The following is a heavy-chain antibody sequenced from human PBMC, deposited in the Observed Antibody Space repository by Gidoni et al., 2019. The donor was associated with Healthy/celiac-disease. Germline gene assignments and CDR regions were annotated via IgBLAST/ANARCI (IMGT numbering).Heavy chain of an antibody. Sequence: QLQLQESGPGLVKPSETLSLTCTVSGGSISSSSYYWGWIRQPPGKGLEWIGSIYYSGSTYYNPSLKSRVTISVDTSKNQFSLKLSSVTAADTAVYYCARHMGYSYAEDAFDIWGQGTMVTVSS. CDR1: GGSISSSSYY. D-gene: IGHD5-18*01. CDR3: ARHMGYSYAEDAFDI. V-gene: IGHV4-39*01. J-gene: IGHJ3*02. CDR2: IYYSGST.